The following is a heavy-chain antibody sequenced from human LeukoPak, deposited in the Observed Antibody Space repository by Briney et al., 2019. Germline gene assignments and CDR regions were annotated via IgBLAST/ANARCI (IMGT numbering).Heavy chain of an antibody. CDR1: GFTFSSYS. CDR3: ASLSTTIFGVVSPHYGMDV. J-gene: IGHJ6*02. D-gene: IGHD3-3*01. V-gene: IGHV3-21*01. CDR2: ISSSSSYI. Sequence: GGSLRLSCAASGFTFSSYSMNWVRQAPGKRLEWVSSISSSSSYIYYADSAKGRFTISRDNAKNSLYLQMNSLRAEDTAVYYCASLSTTIFGVVSPHYGMDVWGQGTTVTVSS.